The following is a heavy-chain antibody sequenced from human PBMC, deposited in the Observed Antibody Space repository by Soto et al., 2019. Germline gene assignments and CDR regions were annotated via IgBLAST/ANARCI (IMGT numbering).Heavy chain of an antibody. Sequence: QVQLVQSGAEVKKPGSSVKVSCKASGGTFSSYAISWGRQAPGQGLEWMGGIIPIFGTANYAQKFQGRVTITADESTSTAYMELSSRRSEDKAVYYCARDGIRYSGSYVDAGNWFDPWGQGTLVTVSS. CDR3: ARDGIRYSGSYVDAGNWFDP. J-gene: IGHJ5*02. CDR1: GGTFSSYA. D-gene: IGHD1-26*01. V-gene: IGHV1-69*01. CDR2: IIPIFGTA.